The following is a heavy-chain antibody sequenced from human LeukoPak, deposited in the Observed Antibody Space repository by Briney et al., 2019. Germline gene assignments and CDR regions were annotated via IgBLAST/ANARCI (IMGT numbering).Heavy chain of an antibody. J-gene: IGHJ5*02. Sequence: SETLSLTCTVSGGSISSSSYYWGWIRQPPGKGLEWIGSIYYSGSTYYNPSLKSRVTISVDTSKNQFSLKLSSVTAADTAVYYCARSRIVMVRGVIPWFDPWGQGTLVTVSS. D-gene: IGHD3-10*01. V-gene: IGHV4-39*01. CDR3: ARSRIVMVRGVIPWFDP. CDR1: GGSISSSSYY. CDR2: IYYSGST.